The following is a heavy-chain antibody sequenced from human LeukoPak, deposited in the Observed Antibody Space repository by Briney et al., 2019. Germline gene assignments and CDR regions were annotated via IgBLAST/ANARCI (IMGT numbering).Heavy chain of an antibody. J-gene: IGHJ5*02. CDR1: GGSISSRSYY. D-gene: IGHD5-12*01. V-gene: IGHV4-61*02. CDR2: IYTSGST. CDR3: ARVQTTVDIVATTPPGGGWFDP. Sequence: SQTPSLTCTVSGGSISSRSYYWSWIRQPAGKGLEWIGRIYTSGSTNYNPSLKSRVTISVDTSKNQFSLKLSSVTAADTAVYYFARVQTTVDIVATTPPGGGWFDPWGQGTLVTVSS.